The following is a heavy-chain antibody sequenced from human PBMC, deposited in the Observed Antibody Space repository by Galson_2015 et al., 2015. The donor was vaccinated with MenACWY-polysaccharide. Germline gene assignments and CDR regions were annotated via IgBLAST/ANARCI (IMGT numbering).Heavy chain of an antibody. Sequence: SLRLSCAASGFSFSSTWMHWVRQAPGKGLVWVARINTDESGTTYADTVKGRFTISRDNAKNTVYLQMSSLRVEDTDVYYCVRDRYYTMDVWGQGTTVTVSS. J-gene: IGHJ6*02. CDR1: GFSFSSTW. CDR2: INTDESGT. CDR3: VRDRYYTMDV. V-gene: IGHV3-74*01.